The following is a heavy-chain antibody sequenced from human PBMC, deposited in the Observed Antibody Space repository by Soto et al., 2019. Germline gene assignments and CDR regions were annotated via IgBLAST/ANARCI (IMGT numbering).Heavy chain of an antibody. J-gene: IGHJ6*02. V-gene: IGHV1-69*01. D-gene: IGHD3-10*01. CDR2: IMPTVDSA. CDR1: GGTLSDYA. CDR3: XXAAVREIMAQESSGMAV. Sequence: QVQLVQSGAEVKTPGSSVKVSCKASGGTLSDYAISWVRQAPGQGLEWMGGIMPTVDSANYAQNFQGRLTISADESTSTANLELSSLRSDDTAVXXXXXAAVREIMAQESSGMAVWGQGTTV.